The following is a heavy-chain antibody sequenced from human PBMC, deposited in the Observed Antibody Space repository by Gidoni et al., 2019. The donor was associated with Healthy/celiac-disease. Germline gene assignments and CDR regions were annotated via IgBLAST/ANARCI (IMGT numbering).Heavy chain of an antibody. CDR2: ISSSSSTI. Sequence: EVQLVESGGGLVQPGGSLRLPCEASGFTLLSYSMNWVRQAPGKGLGWVSYISSSSSTIYYADSVKGRFTISRDNAKNSLYLQMNSLRDEDTAVYYCARRGRVYDFWSGSYYFDYWGQGTLVTVSS. CDR1: GFTLLSYS. V-gene: IGHV3-48*02. D-gene: IGHD3-3*01. CDR3: ARRGRVYDFWSGSYYFDY. J-gene: IGHJ4*02.